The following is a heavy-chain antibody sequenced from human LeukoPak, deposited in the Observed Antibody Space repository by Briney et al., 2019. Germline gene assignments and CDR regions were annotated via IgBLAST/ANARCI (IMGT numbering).Heavy chain of an antibody. J-gene: IGHJ6*02. D-gene: IGHD6-13*01. V-gene: IGHV3-33*01. CDR1: GFTFSSYG. Sequence: GGSLRLSCAASGFTFSSYGMHWVRQAPGKGLEWVAVIWYDGSSKYYADSVKGRFTISRDNSKNTLYLQMNSLRAEDTAVYYCARDSRERYSSSWYEPNYYYGMDVWGQGTTVTVSS. CDR3: ARDSRERYSSSWYEPNYYYGMDV. CDR2: IWYDGSSK.